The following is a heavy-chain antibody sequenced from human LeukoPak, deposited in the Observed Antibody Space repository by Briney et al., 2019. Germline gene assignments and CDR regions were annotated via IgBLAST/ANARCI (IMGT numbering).Heavy chain of an antibody. CDR2: IKYDGSEK. Sequence: GGSLRLSCAASGFTFSVSWMSWVRQAPGKGLEWVANIKYDGSEKYYVDSVKGRFTISRDNAKNSLYLQMNSLRPEDTAVYYCARGQRAHVEWSYYMDVWGKGTTVTVSS. D-gene: IGHD3-3*01. V-gene: IGHV3-7*01. CDR1: GFTFSVSW. CDR3: ARGQRAHVEWSYYMDV. J-gene: IGHJ6*03.